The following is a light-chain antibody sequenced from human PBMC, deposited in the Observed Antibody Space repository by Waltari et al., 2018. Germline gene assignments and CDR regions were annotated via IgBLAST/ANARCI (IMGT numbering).Light chain of an antibody. CDR1: QSVSSN. Sequence: EIVMTQSPATLSVSPGERVTLSCRASQSVSSNLAWYQRKPGQAPRHLIFDASTRATSVPGRFSGSGSGTEFTLTISSLQSEDSAVYYCQQYNRWPPITFGQGTRLEVK. CDR3: QQYNRWPPIT. CDR2: DAS. J-gene: IGKJ5*01. V-gene: IGKV3-15*01.